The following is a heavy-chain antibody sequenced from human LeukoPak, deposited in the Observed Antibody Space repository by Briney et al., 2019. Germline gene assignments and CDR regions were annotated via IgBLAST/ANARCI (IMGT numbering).Heavy chain of an antibody. J-gene: IGHJ6*02. Sequence: PSETLSLTCTVSGGSISSYYWSWIRQPPGKGLEWIGYIYYSGSTNYNPSLKSRVTISVDTSKNQFSLKLSSVTAADTAVYYCARAPAAEYYYYYGMDVWGQGTTVTVSS. V-gene: IGHV4-59*01. CDR2: IYYSGST. CDR1: GGSISSYY. CDR3: ARAPAAEYYYYYGMDV. D-gene: IGHD6-13*01.